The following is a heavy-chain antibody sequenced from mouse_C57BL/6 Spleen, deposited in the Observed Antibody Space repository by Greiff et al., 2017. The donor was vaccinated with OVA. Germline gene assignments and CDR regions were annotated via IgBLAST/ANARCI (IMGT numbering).Heavy chain of an antibody. D-gene: IGHD2-4*01. J-gene: IGHJ2*01. CDR2: IYPRSGNT. CDR1: GYTFTSYG. CDR3: ARDGGLPYYFDY. Sequence: QVQLQQSGAELVRPGASVKLSCKASGYTFTSYGISWVKQRTGQGLEWIGEIYPRSGNTYYNEKFKGKATLTADKSSSTAYMELRSLTSEDSAVYFCARDGGLPYYFDYWGQGTTLTVSS. V-gene: IGHV1-81*01.